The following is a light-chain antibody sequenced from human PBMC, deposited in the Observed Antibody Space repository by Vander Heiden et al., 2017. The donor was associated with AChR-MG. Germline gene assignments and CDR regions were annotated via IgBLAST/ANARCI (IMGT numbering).Light chain of an antibody. CDR2: DVR. CDR3: SSYTSSSTRDVL. Sequence: QSALTQPASVSGSPGQSITISCTGSSSDVGGYNYVSWYQQHPGKAPTLMFYDVRKRPSGGSNRFSASKSGNTASLTISGLQAEDEAYYFCSSYTSSSTRDVLFGGGTKRTVL. J-gene: IGLJ2*01. V-gene: IGLV2-14*03. CDR1: SSDVGGYNY.